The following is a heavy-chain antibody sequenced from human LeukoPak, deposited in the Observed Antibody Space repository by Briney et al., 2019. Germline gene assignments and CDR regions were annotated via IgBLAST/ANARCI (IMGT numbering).Heavy chain of an antibody. Sequence: PGGSLRLSCAASGFTFSSYAMSWARQAPGKGLEWVSAISGSGGSTYYADSVKGRFTISRDNSKNTLYLQMNSLRAEDTAVYYCAKDPTFYYDSSEVDYWGQGTLVTVSS. D-gene: IGHD3-22*01. CDR2: ISGSGGST. CDR3: AKDPTFYYDSSEVDY. V-gene: IGHV3-23*01. J-gene: IGHJ4*02. CDR1: GFTFSSYA.